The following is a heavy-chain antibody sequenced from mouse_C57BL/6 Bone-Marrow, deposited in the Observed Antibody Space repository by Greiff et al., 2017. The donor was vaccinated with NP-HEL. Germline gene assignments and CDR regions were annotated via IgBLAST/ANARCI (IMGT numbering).Heavy chain of an antibody. CDR1: GYTFTSYW. V-gene: IGHV1-50*01. CDR3: ARSRDGYYVFAY. Sequence: QVQLQQSGAELVKPGASVKLSCKASGYTFTSYWMQWVKQRPGQGLEWIGEIDPSDSYTNYNQKFKGKATLTVDTSSSTAYMQLSSLTSEDSAIYYCARSRDGYYVFAYWGQGTLVTVSA. CDR2: IDPSDSYT. J-gene: IGHJ3*01. D-gene: IGHD2-3*01.